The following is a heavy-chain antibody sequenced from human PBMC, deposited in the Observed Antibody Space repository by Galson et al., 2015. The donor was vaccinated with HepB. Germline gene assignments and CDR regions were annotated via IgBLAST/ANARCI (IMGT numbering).Heavy chain of an antibody. V-gene: IGHV1-69*06. CDR2: IIPIFGTA. J-gene: IGHJ3*02. Sequence: SVTVSCKASGGTFSSYAISWVRQAPGQGLEWMGGIIPIFGTANYAQKFQGRVTITADRSTSTAYMELSSLRSEDTAVYYCAIQRLSPYYYDSSGSPANAFDIWGQGTMVTVSS. CDR3: AIQRLSPYYYDSSGSPANAFDI. D-gene: IGHD3-22*01. CDR1: GGTFSSYA.